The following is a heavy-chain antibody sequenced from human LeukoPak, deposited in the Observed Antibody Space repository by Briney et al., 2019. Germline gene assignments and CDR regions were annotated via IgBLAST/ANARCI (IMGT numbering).Heavy chain of an antibody. Sequence: GGSLRLSCAASGFTFSSHWMSWVRQAPGNGLEWVANIKQDGSEKYYVDSVKGRFTISRDNAKNSLYLQMSSLRAEDTAVYYCARDLSTGYYYYYYGMDVWGQGTTVTVSS. J-gene: IGHJ6*02. D-gene: IGHD4-11*01. V-gene: IGHV3-7*01. CDR3: ARDLSTGYYYYYYGMDV. CDR1: GFTFSSHW. CDR2: IKQDGSEK.